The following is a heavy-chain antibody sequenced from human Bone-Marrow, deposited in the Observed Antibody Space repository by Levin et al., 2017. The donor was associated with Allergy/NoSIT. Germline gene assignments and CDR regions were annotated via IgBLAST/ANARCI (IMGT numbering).Heavy chain of an antibody. Sequence: GGSLRLSCAASGFTFSSYWMSWVRQAPGKGLEWVANIKQDGSEKYYVDSVKGRFTISRDNAKNSLYLQMNSLRAEDTAVYYCARDNYPYDDGDYFDYWGQGTLVTVSS. CDR3: ARDNYPYDDGDYFDY. J-gene: IGHJ4*02. CDR2: IKQDGSEK. D-gene: IGHD4-17*01. V-gene: IGHV3-7*01. CDR1: GFTFSSYW.